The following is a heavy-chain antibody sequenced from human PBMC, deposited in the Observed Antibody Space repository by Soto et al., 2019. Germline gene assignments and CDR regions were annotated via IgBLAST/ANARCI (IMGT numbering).Heavy chain of an antibody. D-gene: IGHD1-7*01. J-gene: IGHJ5*02. Sequence: ASVNVSCKASGYTFTSYSIHWVRQAPGRGLEWMGIINPRCGSSSYAQKFLGRVTITRGTSTSTAYVELGSLRFEDTVVYYCARGLEIRSEWYEAWGQGNMVNVSS. V-gene: IGHV1-46*01. CDR1: GYTFTSYS. CDR2: INPRCGSS. CDR3: ARGLEIRSEWYEA.